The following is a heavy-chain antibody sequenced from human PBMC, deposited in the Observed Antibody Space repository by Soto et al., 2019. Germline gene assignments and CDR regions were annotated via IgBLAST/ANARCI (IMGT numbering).Heavy chain of an antibody. CDR2: ISGSGGST. D-gene: IGHD6-19*01. CDR3: ARDSIAVASTATYFNY. J-gene: IGHJ4*02. V-gene: IGHV3-23*01. Sequence: EVQLLESGGGLVQPGGSLRLSCAASGFTFNSYAMNWVCQAPGKGLEWVSAISGSGGSTFYADSVRGRFTISRDNSKNTLHLQMSGLRAEDTAVYYCARDSIAVASTATYFNYWGQGNLVTVSS. CDR1: GFTFNSYA.